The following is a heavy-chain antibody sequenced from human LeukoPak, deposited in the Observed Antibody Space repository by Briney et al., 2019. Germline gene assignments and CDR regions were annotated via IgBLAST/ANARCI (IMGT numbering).Heavy chain of an antibody. V-gene: IGHV3-33*01. CDR2: IWYDGSNK. CDR3: ARGATPGPIAAKTYSDAFDI. CDR1: GFTFSSYG. D-gene: IGHD2-15*01. Sequence: GGSLRLSCAASGFTFSSYGMHWVRQAPGKGLEWVAVIWYDGSNKYYADSVKGRFTISRDNSKNTLYLQMNSLRAEDTAVYYCARGATPGPIAAKTYSDAFDIWGQGTMVTVSS. J-gene: IGHJ3*02.